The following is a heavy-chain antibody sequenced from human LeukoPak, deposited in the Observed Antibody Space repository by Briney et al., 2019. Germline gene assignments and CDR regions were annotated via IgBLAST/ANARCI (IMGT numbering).Heavy chain of an antibody. V-gene: IGHV4-4*07. J-gene: IGHJ4*02. CDR2: IYTSGST. CDR1: GGSISSYY. CDR3: AREELYYYDSSGYFYYFDY. D-gene: IGHD3-22*01. Sequence: PSETLSLTCTVSGGSISSYYWSWIRQPAGKGLEWIGRIYTSGSTNYNPSLKSRVTMSVDTSKNQSSLKLSSVTAADTAVYYCAREELYYYDSSGYFYYFDYWGQGTLVTVSS.